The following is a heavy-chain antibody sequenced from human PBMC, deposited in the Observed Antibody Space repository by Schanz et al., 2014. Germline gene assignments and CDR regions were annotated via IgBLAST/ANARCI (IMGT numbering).Heavy chain of an antibody. Sequence: QVQLQQWGAGLLKPSETLSLTCTVSGGSIRSYFWSWIRQPPGKGLEWIGEIYHSGNTNYNASLKSRVTISVAKSKNQFSLKVRPGTAADTAVYYCARDSLRGATGGYGMDVWGQGTTVTVSS. CDR3: ARDSLRGATGGYGMDV. V-gene: IGHV4-59*12. CDR1: GGSIRSYF. J-gene: IGHJ6*02. CDR2: IYHSGNT. D-gene: IGHD2-8*02.